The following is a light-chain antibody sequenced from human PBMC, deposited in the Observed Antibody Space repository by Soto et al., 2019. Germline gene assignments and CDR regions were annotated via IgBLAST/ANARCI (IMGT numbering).Light chain of an antibody. V-gene: IGLV1-51*01. CDR1: NSNVGNNF. J-gene: IGLJ2*01. Sequence: QSVLTQPPSVSAAPGQKITISCSGSNSNVGNNFVSWYQHLPGTAPKLLIYDTNKRPSGIPDRLSGSKSGTSATLGITGLQTGDEADYFCGTWDYSLSAVVFGGGTQLTV. CDR3: GTWDYSLSAVV. CDR2: DTN.